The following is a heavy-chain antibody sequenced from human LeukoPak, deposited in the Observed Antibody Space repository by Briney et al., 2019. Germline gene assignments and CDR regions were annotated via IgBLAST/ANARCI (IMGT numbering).Heavy chain of an antibody. Sequence: PGGSLRLSCAASGFTVSSNYMSWVRQAPGKGLEWVSVIYSGGSTYYADSVKGRFTISRDNSKNTLYLQMNSLRAEDTAVYYCARDPGGYYDSSGYYYGGHYFDYWGQGTLVTVSS. CDR2: IYSGGST. CDR3: ARDPGGYYDSSGYYYGGHYFDY. J-gene: IGHJ4*02. D-gene: IGHD3-22*01. CDR1: GFTVSSNY. V-gene: IGHV3-66*01.